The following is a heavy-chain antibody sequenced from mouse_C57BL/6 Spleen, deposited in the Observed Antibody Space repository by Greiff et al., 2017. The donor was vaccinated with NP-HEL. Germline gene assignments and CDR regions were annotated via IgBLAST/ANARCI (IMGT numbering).Heavy chain of an antibody. CDR2: ISYSGST. J-gene: IGHJ2*01. D-gene: IGHD4-1*01. CDR1: GYSITSDY. V-gene: IGHV3-8*01. CDR3: ARSRTGTGNYFDY. Sequence: EVKLQESGPGLAKPSPTLTLTCSVTGYSITSDYWNWIRKFPGNKLEYMGYISYSGSTYYNPSLKSRISITRDTSKNQYYLQLNSVTTEDTATYYCARSRTGTGNYFDYWGQGTTLTVSS.